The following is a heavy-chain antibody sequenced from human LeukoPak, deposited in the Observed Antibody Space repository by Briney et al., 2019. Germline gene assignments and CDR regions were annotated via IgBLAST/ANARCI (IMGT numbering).Heavy chain of an antibody. CDR1: GFSFSSYW. D-gene: IGHD4-17*01. CDR3: ARDVDGDFTSYFDY. Sequence: GGSLRLSCAASGFSFSSYWMHWVRQAPGKGLVCVSRINSDGSSTSYADSVKGRFTISRDNAKNTLYLQMNSLRAEDTAVYYCARDVDGDFTSYFDYWGQGTLVTVSS. CDR2: INSDGSST. J-gene: IGHJ4*02. V-gene: IGHV3-74*01.